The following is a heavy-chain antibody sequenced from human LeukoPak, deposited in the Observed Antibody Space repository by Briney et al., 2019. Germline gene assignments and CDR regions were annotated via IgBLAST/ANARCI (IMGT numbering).Heavy chain of an antibody. CDR3: AREPYGDYIGWFDP. V-gene: IGHV4-31*03. Sequence: PSETLSLTCTVSVGSISSGGDYCSWVRQHPGKGLEWIGYIYYSGSTYYNPSLKSRVAISVDTSKNQFSLKLSSVTAADTAVYYCAREPYGDYIGWFDPWGQGTLVTVSS. D-gene: IGHD4-17*01. CDR2: IYYSGST. CDR1: VGSISSGGDY. J-gene: IGHJ5*02.